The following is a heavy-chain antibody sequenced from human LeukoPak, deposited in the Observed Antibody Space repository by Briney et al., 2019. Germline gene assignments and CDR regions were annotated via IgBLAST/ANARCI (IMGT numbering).Heavy chain of an antibody. Sequence: PSETLSLTCTVSGGSISSNTYYWGWIRQHPGKGLEWIGYIYYSGSTYYNPSLKSRVTISVDTSKNQFSLKLSSVTAADTAVYYCARAKHYDYVWGSYRFDAFDIWGQGTMVTVSS. J-gene: IGHJ3*02. CDR1: GGSISSNTYY. CDR3: ARAKHYDYVWGSYRFDAFDI. D-gene: IGHD3-16*02. V-gene: IGHV4-31*03. CDR2: IYYSGST.